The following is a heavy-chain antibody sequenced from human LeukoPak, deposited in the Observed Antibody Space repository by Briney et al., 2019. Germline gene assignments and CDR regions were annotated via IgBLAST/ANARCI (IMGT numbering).Heavy chain of an antibody. D-gene: IGHD5-18*01. V-gene: IGHV1-2*02. Sequence: ASVKVSCKSSGYTFTGYYMHWVRQAPGQGLEWMGWINPNSGGTNYAQKFQGRVTMTRDTSISTAEMELSRLRSDDTAVYYCARANTAMAGSVDWFDPWGQGTLVTVSS. CDR1: GYTFTGYY. CDR3: ARANTAMAGSVDWFDP. CDR2: INPNSGGT. J-gene: IGHJ5*02.